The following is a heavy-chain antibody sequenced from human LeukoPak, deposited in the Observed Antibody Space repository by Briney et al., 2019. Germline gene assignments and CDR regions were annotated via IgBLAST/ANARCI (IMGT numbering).Heavy chain of an antibody. CDR1: GYTFTHYY. Sequence: ASVTVSCKPSGYTFTHYYMHWVRQAPGQGLEWMGWINPNSGGTNYAQKFQGRVTMTRDTSISTAYMELSRLRSDDTAVFYCAREEVIAAAGPTLDYWGQGALVTVSS. V-gene: IGHV1-2*02. J-gene: IGHJ4*02. CDR2: INPNSGGT. CDR3: AREEVIAAAGPTLDY. D-gene: IGHD6-13*01.